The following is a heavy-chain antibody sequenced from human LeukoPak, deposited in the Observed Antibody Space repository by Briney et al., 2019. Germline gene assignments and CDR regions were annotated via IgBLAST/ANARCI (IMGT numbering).Heavy chain of an antibody. V-gene: IGHV3-9*01. CDR2: ISWNSGDI. CDR3: ATRSSHGAFDI. J-gene: IGHJ3*02. Sequence: SLRLSCAASGFTFNTYAMHWVRQVPGKGLEWVSGISWNSGDIIYADSVKGRFTISRDNAKSSLYLQMNSLRLEDTALYYCATRSSHGAFDIWGQGTMVTVSS. CDR1: GFTFNTYA.